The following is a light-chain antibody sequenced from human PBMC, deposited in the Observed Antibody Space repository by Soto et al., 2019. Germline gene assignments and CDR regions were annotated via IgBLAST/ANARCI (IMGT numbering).Light chain of an antibody. CDR2: KAS. CDR1: QTISSW. V-gene: IGKV1-5*03. CDR3: LQHNSYPLT. J-gene: IGKJ4*01. Sequence: DIQMTQSPSTLSGSVGDRVTITCRASQTISSWLAWYQQKPGKAPKPLIYKASTLKSGVPSRFSGSGSGTEFTLTISSLQPEDFATYYCLQHNSYPLTFGGGTKVDTK.